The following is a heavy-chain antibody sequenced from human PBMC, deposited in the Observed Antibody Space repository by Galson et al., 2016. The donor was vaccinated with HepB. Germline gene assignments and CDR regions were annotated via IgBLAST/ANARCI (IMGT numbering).Heavy chain of an antibody. Sequence: SLRLSCAASGFTFKNYGMHWVRQAPGKGLEWVTVISHDGGYEHYADSVRGRFTISRDNAKNTLYLQLNSLRVEDTALYYCARDRAGMTKSSWFDSWGQGTLVSVSS. CDR3: ARDRAGMTKSSWFDS. CDR1: GFTFKNYG. CDR2: ISHDGGYE. J-gene: IGHJ5*01. V-gene: IGHV3-30*03.